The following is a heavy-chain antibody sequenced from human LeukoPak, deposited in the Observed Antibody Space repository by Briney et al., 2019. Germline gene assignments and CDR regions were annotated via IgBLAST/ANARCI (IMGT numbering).Heavy chain of an antibody. CDR1: GGSISSYY. J-gene: IGHJ6*02. CDR3: ARSYGSGSSLLYYYGMDV. D-gene: IGHD3-10*01. V-gene: IGHV4-59*01. CDR2: IYYSGGT. Sequence: SETLSLTCTVSGGSISSYYWSWIRQPPGKGLEWIGYIYYSGGTNYNPSLKSRVTISVDTSKNQFSLKLSSVTAADTAVYYCARSYGSGSSLLYYYGMDVWGQGTTVTVSS.